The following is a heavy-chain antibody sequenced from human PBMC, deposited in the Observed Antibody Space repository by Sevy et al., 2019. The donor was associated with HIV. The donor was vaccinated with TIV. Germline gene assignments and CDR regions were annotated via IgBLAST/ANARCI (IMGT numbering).Heavy chain of an antibody. CDR3: AAPGGYRYGSLLDY. CDR1: GYTFTGYS. CDR2: INPDSGDT. J-gene: IGHJ4*02. D-gene: IGHD5-18*01. V-gene: IGHV1-2*02. Sequence: ASVKVSCKASGYTFTGYSMHWVRQAPGQGLEWMGWINPDSGDTKYAQKFQGRVTVTRDTSITTVYMELSSLRSDDTAVYYCAAPGGYRYGSLLDYWGQGSLVTVSS.